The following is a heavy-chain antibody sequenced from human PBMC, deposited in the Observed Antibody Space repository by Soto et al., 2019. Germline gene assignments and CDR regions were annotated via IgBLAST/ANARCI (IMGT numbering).Heavy chain of an antibody. Sequence: GGSLRLSCAASGFTFSSYWMSWVRQAPGKGLEWVANIKQDGGEKYYVDSVKGRITISRDNAKNSLYLQMNSLRAEDTVVYYCARDSSSSRYYYYYYGMDVWGQGTTVTVSS. CDR3: ARDSSSSRYYYYYYGMDV. J-gene: IGHJ6*02. D-gene: IGHD6-6*01. CDR1: GFTFSSYW. V-gene: IGHV3-7*05. CDR2: IKQDGGEK.